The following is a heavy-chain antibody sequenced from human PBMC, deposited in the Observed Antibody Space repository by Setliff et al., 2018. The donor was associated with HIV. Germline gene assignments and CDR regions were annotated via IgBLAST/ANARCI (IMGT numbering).Heavy chain of an antibody. Sequence: SETLSLTCTVSGGSIVTTDHYGGWVRQAPGKGLEGIGSVFSTGSLYYNPSLRGRITISIDASENHFTLRLTSVTAADTAVYYCARGGGYSGNDRDAFDFWGQGTMVTVS. V-gene: IGHV4-39*02. CDR1: GGSIVTTDHY. CDR3: ARGGGYSGNDRDAFDF. J-gene: IGHJ3*01. CDR2: VFSTGSL. D-gene: IGHD5-12*01.